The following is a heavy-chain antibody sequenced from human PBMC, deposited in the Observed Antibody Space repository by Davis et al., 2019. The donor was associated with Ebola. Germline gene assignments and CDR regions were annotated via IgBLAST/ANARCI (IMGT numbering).Heavy chain of an antibody. CDR2: VNHSGAT. J-gene: IGHJ3*01. Sequence: SETLSLTCAVYVGSFSDYFWVWIRQTPGKGLEWIGEVNHSGATNYNPSLKSRVSISADTSKNQFSLKLNSLTAADTAMYFCARGLGDCSSSSCSRRSDAFDLWSQGGLV. V-gene: IGHV4-34*01. CDR3: ARGLGDCSSSSCSRRSDAFDL. D-gene: IGHD6-13*01. CDR1: VGSFSDYF.